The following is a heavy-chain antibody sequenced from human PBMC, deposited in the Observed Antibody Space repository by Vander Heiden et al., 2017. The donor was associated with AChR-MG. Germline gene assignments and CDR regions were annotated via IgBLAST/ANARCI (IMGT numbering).Heavy chain of an antibody. CDR1: GFCFSSYA. CDR3: AVLYGAGSYYNWGWYFDY. J-gene: IGHJ4*02. Sequence: VQLLESGGGLVQPGGSLRLSCAASGFCFSSYALSWVGEARGKGLEWVAASGSSGSSTNYADSVKGRITISRDNSKNTLYLKMNSLGAEDTAVYYCAVLYGAGSYYNWGWYFDYWGQGTLVTVSS. CDR2: SGSSGSST. V-gene: IGHV3-23*01. D-gene: IGHD3-10*01.